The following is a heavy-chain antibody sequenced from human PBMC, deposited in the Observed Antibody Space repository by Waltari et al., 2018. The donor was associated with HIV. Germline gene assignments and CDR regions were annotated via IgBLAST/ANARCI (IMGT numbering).Heavy chain of an antibody. J-gene: IGHJ4*02. D-gene: IGHD5-12*01. CDR2: IKNNANGVAV. CDR3: TSWQGGSF. Sequence: EVQLVESGGGLVKPGGSLRLSCAASGLSFSDVWMIWVRQAPGKGLGWVAVIKNNANGVAVDYGALVKGRFTISRDDSKSMVYLQMNNLEADDTAVYFCTSWQGGSFWGQGTLVTVSS. CDR1: GLSFSDVW. V-gene: IGHV3-15*01.